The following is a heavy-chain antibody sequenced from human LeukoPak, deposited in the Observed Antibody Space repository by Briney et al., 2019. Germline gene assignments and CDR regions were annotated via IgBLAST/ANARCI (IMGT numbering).Heavy chain of an antibody. D-gene: IGHD1-26*01. CDR3: ARDGRYSGSYYLDY. J-gene: IGHJ4*02. CDR1: GFTLSDHY. V-gene: IGHV3-72*01. CDR2: SRNKANGYTT. Sequence: GGSLRLSCAASGFTLSDHYMEWVRQAPGKGLEWVGRSRNKANGYTTEYAASVKGRFTISRDESRNSLDLQMNSLKTEDTAVHFCARDGRYSGSYYLDYWGLGTLVTVSS.